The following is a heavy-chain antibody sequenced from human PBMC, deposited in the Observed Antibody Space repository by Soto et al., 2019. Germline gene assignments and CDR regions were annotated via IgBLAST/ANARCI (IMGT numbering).Heavy chain of an antibody. Sequence: GESLKISCQCSGYTFSNFWIGWVRQLPGKVLEWMGIIYPGDHETRYSPSFHGKVTISADKSINTPYLQWNSLEASDTAFYFCARSPRSSPYFDSWGQGALVPVSS. V-gene: IGHV5-51*01. CDR1: GYTFSNFW. CDR2: IYPGDHET. J-gene: IGHJ4*02. D-gene: IGHD6-13*01. CDR3: ARSPRSSPYFDS.